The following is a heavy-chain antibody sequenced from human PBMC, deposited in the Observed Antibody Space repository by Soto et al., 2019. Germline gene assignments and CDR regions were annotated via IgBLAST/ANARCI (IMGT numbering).Heavy chain of an antibody. CDR2: IFHTGSS. CDR3: ARLRDGYSSFDS. J-gene: IGHJ4*01. V-gene: IGHV4-30-4*01. Sequence: SETLSLTCTVSGGSISSSAFYWSWVRQPPGKGLEWIGYIFHTGSSYYKPSLKSRVNISVDMSKNQFSLQVMNVTAANSALYYFARLRDGYSSFDSWGHGTLVTVSS. D-gene: IGHD5-18*01. CDR1: GGSISSSAFY.